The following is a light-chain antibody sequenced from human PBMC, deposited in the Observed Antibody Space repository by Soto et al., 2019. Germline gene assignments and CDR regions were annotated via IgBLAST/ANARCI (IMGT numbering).Light chain of an antibody. CDR1: QSVGRY. Sequence: EIQMTQSPSSLSASVGDRVTLTCRASQSVGRYLIWYQQKPGTAPKLLIFAASSLHTGVPSGFSGSGSGTDFTLTITSLQPEDVATYFCQQSYATPWTFGQGTKVEIK. V-gene: IGKV1-39*01. J-gene: IGKJ1*01. CDR2: AAS. CDR3: QQSYATPWT.